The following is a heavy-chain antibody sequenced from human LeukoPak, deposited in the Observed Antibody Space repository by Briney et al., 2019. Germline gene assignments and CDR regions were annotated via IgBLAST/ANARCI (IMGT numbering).Heavy chain of an antibody. Sequence: PGGSLRLSCAASGFTLSSYSMNWVRQAPGKGLEWVSSISSSSSYIYYADSVKGRFTISRDNAKNSLYLQMNSLRAEDTAVYYCARDGGPTYYDILTGYYMSSYYYYYMDVWGKGTTVTVSS. CDR3: ARDGGPTYYDILTGYYMSSYYYYYMDV. V-gene: IGHV3-21*01. J-gene: IGHJ6*03. D-gene: IGHD3-9*01. CDR1: GFTLSSYS. CDR2: ISSSSSYI.